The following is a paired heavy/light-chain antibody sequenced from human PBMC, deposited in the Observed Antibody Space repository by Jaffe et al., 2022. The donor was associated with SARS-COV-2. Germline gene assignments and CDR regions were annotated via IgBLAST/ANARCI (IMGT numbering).Heavy chain of an antibody. D-gene: IGHD1-26*01. CDR3: AREIEPRGTPVLDY. Sequence: EVQLVESGGGSIQPGGSLRLSCAASGFTFSNYGMSWVRQTPGGRPEWISGIPGVPSSGRDTYYADFVRGRFTISRDNSKNTLYLQMSGLRADDTALYYCAREIEPRGTPVLDYWGQGSLVTVSS. J-gene: IGHJ4*02. V-gene: IGHV3-23*04. CDR2: IPGVPSSGRDT. CDR1: GFTFSNYG.
Light chain of an antibody. J-gene: IGKJ1*01. Sequence: EIVLAQSPGSLSLSAGERVTLSCGASHNIRSNYLAWYQQKAGQAPRLLIYGTFTRATGVPDRFSGSGSGSDFTLTISRLEPEDSAVYYCQQYDNPPTTFGQGTRVEV. CDR1: HNIRSNY. V-gene: IGKV3-20*01. CDR2: GTF. CDR3: QQYDNPPTT.